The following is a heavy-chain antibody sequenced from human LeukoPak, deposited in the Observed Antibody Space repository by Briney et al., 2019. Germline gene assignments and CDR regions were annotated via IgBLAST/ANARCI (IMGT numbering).Heavy chain of an antibody. CDR3: AKTAAGAMIVVAITGDGDLGAFDI. CDR2: ISGSGGST. Sequence: PGGSLRLSCAASGFTFSSYAMSGVRQAPGKGLEWVSAISGSGGSTYYADSVQGRFTISRDNSKNTLYLQMTSLRAQDTAVYSCAKTAAGAMIVVAITGDGDLGAFDIWGQGTMVTVSS. CDR1: GFTFSSYA. V-gene: IGHV3-23*01. D-gene: IGHD3-22*01. J-gene: IGHJ3*02.